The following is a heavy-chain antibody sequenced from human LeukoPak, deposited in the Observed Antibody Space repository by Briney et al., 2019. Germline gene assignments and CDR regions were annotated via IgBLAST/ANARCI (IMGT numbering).Heavy chain of an antibody. V-gene: IGHV3-21*04. Sequence: GGPLRLSCAASGFTFSSYSMNWVRQAPGKGLEWVSSISSSSSYIYYADSVKGRFTISRDNAKNSLYLQMNSLRTEDTAVYYCAKRGSMVAIDYWGQGTLVTVSS. CDR1: GFTFSSYS. CDR3: AKRGSMVAIDY. CDR2: ISSSSSYI. D-gene: IGHD4/OR15-4a*01. J-gene: IGHJ4*02.